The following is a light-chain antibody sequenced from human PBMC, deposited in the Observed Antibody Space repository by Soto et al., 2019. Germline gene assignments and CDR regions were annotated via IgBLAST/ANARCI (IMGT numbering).Light chain of an antibody. CDR3: QQRSEWPIT. J-gene: IGKJ5*01. V-gene: IGKV3-11*01. Sequence: EIVLTQSPSTLSLSPGESAALSCRASQSVTTYLAWYQQKVGQAPRLLIYDASNRATGIPARFSGSGSGTDFILTISSLEPEDFAVYYCQQRSEWPITFGQGTRLEIK. CDR1: QSVTTY. CDR2: DAS.